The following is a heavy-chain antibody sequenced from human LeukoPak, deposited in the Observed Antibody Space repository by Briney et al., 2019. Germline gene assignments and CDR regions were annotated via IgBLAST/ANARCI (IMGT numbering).Heavy chain of an antibody. CDR1: GGYISSYY. CDR2: IYYSGST. CDR3: AKSRTGDGLDY. D-gene: IGHD7-27*01. V-gene: IGHV4-59*01. J-gene: IGHJ4*02. Sequence: SETLSLTCTVSGGYISSYYWSWIRQPPGKGLEWIGYIYYSGSTNYNPSLKSRVTISVDTSKNQFSLKLSSVTAADTAVYYCAKSRTGDGLDYWGQGTLVTVSS.